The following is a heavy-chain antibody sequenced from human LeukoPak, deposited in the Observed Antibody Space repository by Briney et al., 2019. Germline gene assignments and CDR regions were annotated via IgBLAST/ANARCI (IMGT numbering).Heavy chain of an antibody. Sequence: ASMKVSCKASGYTFTGYYMHWVRQAPGQGLEWMGWINPNTGDTDYAQKFQGRVTMTRDTTISTAYMELSRLRFDDTAVYYCASYPRYISSPPFDYWGQGTLVTVSS. CDR1: GYTFTGYY. V-gene: IGHV1-2*02. CDR2: INPNTGDT. CDR3: ASYPRYISSPPFDY. D-gene: IGHD6-6*01. J-gene: IGHJ4*02.